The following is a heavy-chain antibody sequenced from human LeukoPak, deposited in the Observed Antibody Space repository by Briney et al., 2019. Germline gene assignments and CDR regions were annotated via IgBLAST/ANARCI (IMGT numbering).Heavy chain of an antibody. D-gene: IGHD3-22*01. CDR1: GLTLSNYG. Sequence: PGGSLRLSCAVSGLTLSNYGMSWGRQAPGEGVEWGAGISDRGGRTNYADSVKGRFTISRDNPKTLLYLQMNSLRAEDTAVYFCAKRGVVIRVILVGFHKEAYYFDSWGQGALVTVSS. V-gene: IGHV3-23*01. CDR2: ISDRGGRT. J-gene: IGHJ4*02. CDR3: AKRGVVIRVILVGFHKEAYYFDS.